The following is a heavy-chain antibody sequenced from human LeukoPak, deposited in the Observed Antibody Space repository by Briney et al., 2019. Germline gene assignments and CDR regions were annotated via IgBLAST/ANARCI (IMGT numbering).Heavy chain of an antibody. D-gene: IGHD2/OR15-2a*01. CDR3: AREIVGRYFDL. J-gene: IGHJ4*02. V-gene: IGHV3-21*01. Sequence: GGSLRLSCAASGFTFGSYWMSWVRQAPGKGLEWVSSITSTSTFIYYSDTVEGRFTVSRDNAKNSLYLQMNSLRAEDTAVYYCAREIVGRYFDLWGQGTPVTVSS. CDR1: GFTFGSYW. CDR2: ITSTSTFI.